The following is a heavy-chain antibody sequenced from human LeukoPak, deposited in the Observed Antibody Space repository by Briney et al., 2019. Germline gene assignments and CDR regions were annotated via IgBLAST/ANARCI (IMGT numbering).Heavy chain of an antibody. J-gene: IGHJ6*03. D-gene: IGHD2-2*01. V-gene: IGHV1-18*01. CDR2: ISAYNGNT. CDR3: ASLVVVPAARGALYYYYMDV. Sequence: GSSVKVSCKASGYTFTSYGISWVRQAPGQGLEWMGWISAYNGNTNYAQKLQGRVTMTTDTSTSTAYMELRSLRSDDTAVYYCASLVVVPAARGALYYYYMDVWGKGTTVTVSS. CDR1: GYTFTSYG.